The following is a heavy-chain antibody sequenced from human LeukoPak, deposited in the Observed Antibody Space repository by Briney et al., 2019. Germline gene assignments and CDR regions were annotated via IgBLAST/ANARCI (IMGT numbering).Heavy chain of an antibody. D-gene: IGHD3-22*01. J-gene: IGHJ6*03. CDR2: ISYDGSNK. V-gene: IGHV3-30*18. Sequence: GGSLRLSCAASGFTFSSYEMNWVRQAPGKGLEWVAVISYDGSNKYYADSVKGRFTISRDNSKNTLYLRMNSLRAEDTAVYYCAKGNYYDSSGYYQYYYYYMDVWGKGTTVTVSS. CDR3: AKGNYYDSSGYYQYYYYYMDV. CDR1: GFTFSSYE.